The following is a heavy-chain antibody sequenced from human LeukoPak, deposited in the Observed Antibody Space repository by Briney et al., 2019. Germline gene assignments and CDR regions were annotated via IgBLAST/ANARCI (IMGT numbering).Heavy chain of an antibody. D-gene: IGHD3-10*01. V-gene: IGHV3-7*01. CDR2: IKQDGSEK. CDR1: EFTFSSYW. Sequence: PGGSLRLSCVASEFTFSSYWMNWVRQAPGKGLEWVANIKQDGSEKYYVDSVKGRFTISRDNAKNSLYLQMNSLTAEDTAVYYCTRDYSGSRNYHYYYGMHVWGQGTTVTVSS. J-gene: IGHJ6*02. CDR3: TRDYSGSRNYHYYYGMHV.